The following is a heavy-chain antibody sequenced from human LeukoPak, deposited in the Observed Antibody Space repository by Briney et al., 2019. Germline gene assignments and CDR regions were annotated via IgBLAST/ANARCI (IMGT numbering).Heavy chain of an antibody. J-gene: IGHJ4*02. CDR1: GYTFTSYG. CDR2: INPSGGST. CDR3: TRSSGYDDGDY. Sequence: ASVKVSCKASGYTFTSYGISWVRQAPGQGLEWMGIINPSGGSTNYAQKFQGRVTMTRDTSTSTVYMELSSLRSEDTAVYYCTRSSGYDDGDYWGQGTLVTVSS. V-gene: IGHV1-46*03. D-gene: IGHD5-12*01.